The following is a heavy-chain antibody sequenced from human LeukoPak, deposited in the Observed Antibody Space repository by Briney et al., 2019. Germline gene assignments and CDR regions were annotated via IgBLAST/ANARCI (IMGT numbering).Heavy chain of an antibody. J-gene: IGHJ3*02. CDR2: LTGGGGGT. Sequence: GGSLRLSCAASGFTFSTYAMSWVRQAPGKGLEWVSGLTGGGGGTSYADSVKGRFTISRDNSKNTLYLQMNSLRAEDTAVYYCAKAYSSGLYTPPTDAFDIWGQGTMVTVSS. D-gene: IGHD6-19*01. V-gene: IGHV3-23*01. CDR3: AKAYSSGLYTPPTDAFDI. CDR1: GFTFSTYA.